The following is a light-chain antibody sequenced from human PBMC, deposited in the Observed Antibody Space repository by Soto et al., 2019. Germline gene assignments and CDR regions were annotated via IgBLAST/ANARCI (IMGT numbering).Light chain of an antibody. J-gene: IGLJ2*01. V-gene: IGLV2-14*03. CDR3: ISYTSSSTRVV. CDR2: DVS. Sequence: QSVMTQPASVSRSPGHSVTISCTGSNSYVGGYNYVSWYQQYPVKPPKLMIYDVSNRPSGVSHRFSGSKSGYTASLKISGLKAEDEAHYYCISYTSSSTRVVFGGGTKVTVL. CDR1: NSYVGGYNY.